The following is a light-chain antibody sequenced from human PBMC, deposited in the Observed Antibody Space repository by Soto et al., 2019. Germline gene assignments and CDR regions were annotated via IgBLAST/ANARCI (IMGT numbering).Light chain of an antibody. Sequence: QSVLTQSPSASASLGASVKLTCTLSSGHSTYAIAWHQQQPEKGPRYLMKLNSDGSHNKGDGIPDRFSGSSSGAERHLTISSLQSEDEADYYCQTWGTAIHDEVFGGGTKLTVL. J-gene: IGLJ2*01. CDR2: LNSDGSH. CDR3: QTWGTAIHDEV. CDR1: SGHSTYA. V-gene: IGLV4-69*01.